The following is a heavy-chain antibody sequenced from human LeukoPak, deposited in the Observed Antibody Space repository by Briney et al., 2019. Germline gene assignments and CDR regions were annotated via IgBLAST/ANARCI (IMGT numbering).Heavy chain of an antibody. Sequence: SQTLSLTCTVSGGSISSGGYDWSWIRQPPGKGLEGIGYIYHSGSTYYNPYLKSRVTTSVDTSKNQFSLKLSSVTAADTAVYYCARGHTIVGATSFDYWGQGTLVTVSS. J-gene: IGHJ4*02. CDR3: ARGHTIVGATSFDY. CDR2: IYHSGST. D-gene: IGHD1-26*01. V-gene: IGHV4-30-2*01. CDR1: GGSISSGGYD.